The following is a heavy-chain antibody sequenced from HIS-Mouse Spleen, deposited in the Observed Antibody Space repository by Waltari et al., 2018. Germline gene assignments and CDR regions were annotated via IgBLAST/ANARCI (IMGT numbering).Heavy chain of an antibody. CDR2: IYYSGST. D-gene: IGHD6-6*01. Sequence: QVQLQESGPGLVKPSETLSLTCTVSGGSIRSYYWSWIRQPPGKGLEWIGYIYYSGSTNYNPSLKSRVTISVDTSKNQFSLKLSSVTAADTAVYYCARDSSSSSSYFDYWGQGTLVTVSS. J-gene: IGHJ4*02. CDR1: GGSIRSYY. V-gene: IGHV4-59*01. CDR3: ARDSSSSSSYFDY.